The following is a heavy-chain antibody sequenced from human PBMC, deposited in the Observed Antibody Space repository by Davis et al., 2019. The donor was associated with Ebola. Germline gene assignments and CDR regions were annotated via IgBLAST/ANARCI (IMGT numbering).Heavy chain of an antibody. V-gene: IGHV1-18*01. Sequence: ASVKVSCKASGYTFTSYGISWVRQAPGQGLEWMGWISAYNGNTNYAQKLQGRVTMTTDTSTSTAYMELRSLRSDDTAVYYCARDKSSGWYGGDAFDIWGQGTMVTVSS. D-gene: IGHD6-19*01. CDR1: GYTFTSYG. CDR3: ARDKSSGWYGGDAFDI. CDR2: ISAYNGNT. J-gene: IGHJ3*02.